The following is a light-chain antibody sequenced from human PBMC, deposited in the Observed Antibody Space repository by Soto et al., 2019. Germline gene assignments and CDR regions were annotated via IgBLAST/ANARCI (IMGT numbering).Light chain of an antibody. CDR3: KSYAGSNTYV. V-gene: IGLV2-8*01. Sequence: QSALTQPPSASGSPGQPVTISCTGTKNDVGFYDFVSWYQHHPGKAPRLIIYEVVQRPSGVPDRFSGSKSGNTASLTVSGLQAADEADYFCKSYAGSNTYVFGSGTKV. CDR1: KNDVGFYDF. CDR2: EVV. J-gene: IGLJ1*01.